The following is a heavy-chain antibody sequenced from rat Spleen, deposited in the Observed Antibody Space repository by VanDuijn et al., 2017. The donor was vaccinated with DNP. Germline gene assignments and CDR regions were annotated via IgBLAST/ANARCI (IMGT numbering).Heavy chain of an antibody. CDR2: ISTSGGST. J-gene: IGHJ3*01. V-gene: IGHV5-27*01. CDR3: PTDAAY. Sequence: EVQLVESGGGLVQPGRSLKLSCAASGFTFSNYDMAWVRQAPTKGLEWVASISTSGGSTYYRDSVKGRFTVSRDNAKSTLYLQMDSLRSEDTATYYCPTDAAYWGQGTLVTVSS. CDR1: GFTFSNYD.